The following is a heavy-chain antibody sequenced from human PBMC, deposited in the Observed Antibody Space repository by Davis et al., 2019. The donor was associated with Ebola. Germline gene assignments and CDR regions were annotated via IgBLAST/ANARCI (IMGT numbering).Heavy chain of an antibody. CDR1: GFTFSSYA. V-gene: IGHV3-23*01. CDR2: ISGSGGST. CDR3: ATGDYTYMPFDY. D-gene: IGHD3-16*01. Sequence: GESLKISCAASGFTFSSYAMSWVRQAPGKGLEWVSAISGSGGSTYYADSVKGRFTISRDNSKNTLYLQMNSLRAEDTAVYFCATGDYTYMPFDYWGQGTLVTVSS. J-gene: IGHJ4*02.